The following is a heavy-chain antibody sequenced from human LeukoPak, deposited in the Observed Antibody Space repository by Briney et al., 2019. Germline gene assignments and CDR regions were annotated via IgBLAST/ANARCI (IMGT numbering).Heavy chain of an antibody. CDR2: INPNSGGT. Sequence: ASVKVSCKASGYTFTAYYVHWVRQAPGQGLEWIGWINPNSGGTNYAQKFQGRVTMTRDTSISTAYMELSRLRSDDTAVYYCVSSSWGVFDYWGQGTLVTVSS. V-gene: IGHV1-2*02. CDR3: VSSSWGVFDY. D-gene: IGHD6-13*01. CDR1: GYTFTAYY. J-gene: IGHJ4*02.